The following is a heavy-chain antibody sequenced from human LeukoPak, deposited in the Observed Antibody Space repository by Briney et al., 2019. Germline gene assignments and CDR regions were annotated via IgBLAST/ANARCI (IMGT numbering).Heavy chain of an antibody. CDR3: TRDRSYGY. J-gene: IGHJ4*02. Sequence: GGSLRLSCAASGFTFSNAWMSWVRNAPGKGLEWDGRTTSNTDAGTTDYAAPVKGRFTISRYDANNTLYLQMNSLKTADTALYYCTRDRSYGYWGQGTLVTVSS. V-gene: IGHV3-15*01. CDR2: TTSNTDAGTT. D-gene: IGHD5-18*01. CDR1: GFTFSNAW.